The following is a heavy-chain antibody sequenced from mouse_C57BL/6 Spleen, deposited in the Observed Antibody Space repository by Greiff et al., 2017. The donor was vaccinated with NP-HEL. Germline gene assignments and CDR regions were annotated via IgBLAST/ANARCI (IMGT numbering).Heavy chain of an antibody. CDR2: ISSGGSYT. Sequence: EVKLMESGGDLVKPGGSLKLSCAASGFTFSSYGMSWVRQTPDKRLEWVATISSGGSYTYYPDSVKGRFTISRDNAKNTLYLQLSSLKSEDTAMXCCARQLGRCFDYWGQGTTLTVSS. CDR1: GFTFSSYG. V-gene: IGHV5-6*01. J-gene: IGHJ2*01. D-gene: IGHD4-1*01. CDR3: ARQLGRCFDY.